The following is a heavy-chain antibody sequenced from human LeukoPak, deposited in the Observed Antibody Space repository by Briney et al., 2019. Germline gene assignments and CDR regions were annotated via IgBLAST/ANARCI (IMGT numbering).Heavy chain of an antibody. J-gene: IGHJ4*02. Sequence: PGGSLRLSCAASGFTFSSYGMHWVRQAPGKGLEWVAVISYDGSNKYYADSVKGRFTISRDSSKNTLYLQMNSLRAEDTAVYYCAKDRQDYYYDSSGYFPGYFDYWGQGTLVTVSS. CDR3: AKDRQDYYYDSSGYFPGYFDY. D-gene: IGHD3-22*01. V-gene: IGHV3-30*18. CDR2: ISYDGSNK. CDR1: GFTFSSYG.